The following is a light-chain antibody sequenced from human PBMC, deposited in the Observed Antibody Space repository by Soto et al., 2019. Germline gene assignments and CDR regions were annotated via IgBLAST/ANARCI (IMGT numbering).Light chain of an antibody. CDR1: QSVSSSY. Sequence: EIVLTQSPGTLSLSPGERATLSCRASQSVSSSYLGWYQQKPGQAPRLLIYGASSRATGIPDRFSGSGSGTGFTLNISGLEPEDFAVSYCQQYGSSFALTFGPWTNVDIK. V-gene: IGKV3-20*01. CDR2: GAS. CDR3: QQYGSSFALT. J-gene: IGKJ3*01.